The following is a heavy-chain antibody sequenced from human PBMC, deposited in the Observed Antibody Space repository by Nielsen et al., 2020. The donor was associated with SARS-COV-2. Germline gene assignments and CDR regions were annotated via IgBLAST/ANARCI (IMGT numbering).Heavy chain of an antibody. J-gene: IGHJ6*03. CDR1: GFTFDDYT. CDR3: ATGGDVAAAGRSFYYNYYYYMDV. D-gene: IGHD6-13*01. Sequence: GGSLRLSCAASGFTFDDYTMHWVRQAPGKGLEWVSLISWDGGSTYYADSVKGRFTISRDNSKNSLYLQMNSLRTEDTALYYCATGGDVAAAGRSFYYNYYYYMDVWGKGTTVTVSS. CDR2: ISWDGGST. V-gene: IGHV3-43*01.